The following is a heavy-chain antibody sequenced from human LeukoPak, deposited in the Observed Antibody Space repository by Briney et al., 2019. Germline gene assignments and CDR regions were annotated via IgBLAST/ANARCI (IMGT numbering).Heavy chain of an antibody. Sequence: GASVKVSCKASGYTLTGYYIHWVRQAPGQGLEWLGWINPNSGGTNYAQKFQGRVTVTRGASISTAYMELSRLRSDDTAVYYCARGNPYSSSSAWFDPWGQGTLVTVSS. J-gene: IGHJ5*02. CDR1: GYTLTGYY. CDR3: ARGNPYSSSSAWFDP. CDR2: INPNSGGT. V-gene: IGHV1-2*02. D-gene: IGHD6-6*01.